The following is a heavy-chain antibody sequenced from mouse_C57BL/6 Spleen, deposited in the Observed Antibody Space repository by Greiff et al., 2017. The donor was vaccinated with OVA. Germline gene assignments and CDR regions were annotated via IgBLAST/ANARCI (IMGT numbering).Heavy chain of an antibody. Sequence: EVKLMESGPELVKPGASVKMSCKASGYTFTDYNMHWVKQSHGKSLEWIGYINPNNGGTSYNQKFKGKATLTVNKSSSTAYMELRSLTSEDSAVYYCARDQGYFDYWGQGTTLTVSS. CDR1: GYTFTDYN. V-gene: IGHV1-22*01. CDR2: INPNNGGT. J-gene: IGHJ2*01. CDR3: ARDQGYFDY.